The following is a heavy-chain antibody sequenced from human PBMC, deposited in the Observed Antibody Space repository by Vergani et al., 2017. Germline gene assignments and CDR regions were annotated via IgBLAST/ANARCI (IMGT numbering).Heavy chain of an antibody. CDR3: ARDLGWLVRPLSSFDY. V-gene: IGHV1-69*06. D-gene: IGHD6-19*01. Sequence: QVQLVQSGAEVKKPGSSVKVSCKASGGTFSSYAISWVRQAPGQGLEWMGGIIPIFGTANYAQKFQGRVTITADKSTSTAYMELSSLRSEDTAVYYCARDLGWLVRPLSSFDYWGQGTLVTVSS. CDR2: IIPIFGTA. CDR1: GGTFSSYA. J-gene: IGHJ4*02.